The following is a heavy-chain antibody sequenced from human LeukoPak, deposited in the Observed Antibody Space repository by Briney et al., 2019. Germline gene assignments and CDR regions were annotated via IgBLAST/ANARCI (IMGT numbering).Heavy chain of an antibody. CDR1: GFTFGDYA. D-gene: IGHD1-1*01. CDR3: TRDRGAYNLYDY. V-gene: IGHV3-49*03. CDR2: IRSKAYGETA. Sequence: GGSRRLSCTASGFTFGDYAMSWIRQAPGEGLEWVGFIRSKAYGETADYAASVKGRFTISRDDSKAIAYLQMNSLKTEDTAVYHCTRDRGAYNLYDYWGQGTLVTVSS. J-gene: IGHJ4*02.